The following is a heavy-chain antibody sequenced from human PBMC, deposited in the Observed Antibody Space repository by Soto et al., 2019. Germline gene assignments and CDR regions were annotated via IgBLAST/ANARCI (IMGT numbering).Heavy chain of an antibody. D-gene: IGHD3-22*01. CDR3: AKDQGSSGYSPGYDAFDI. V-gene: IGHV3-30*18. J-gene: IGHJ3*02. CDR1: GFTFSSYG. Sequence: GGSLRLSCAASGFTFSSYGMHWVRQAPGKGLEWVAVISYDGSNKYYADSVKGRFTISRDNSKNTLYLQMNSLRAEDTAVYYWAKDQGSSGYSPGYDAFDIWGQGTMVTVSS. CDR2: ISYDGSNK.